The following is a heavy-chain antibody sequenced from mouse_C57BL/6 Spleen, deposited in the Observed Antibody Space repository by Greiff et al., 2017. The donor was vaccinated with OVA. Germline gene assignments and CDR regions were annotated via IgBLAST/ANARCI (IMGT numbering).Heavy chain of an antibody. V-gene: IGHV6-3*01. D-gene: IGHD1-1*01. CDR2: IRLKSDNYAT. CDR1: GFTFSNYW. CDR3: TVLRYFDY. Sequence: EVQGVESGGGLVQPGGSMKLSCVASGFTFSNYWMNWVRQSPEKGLEWVAQIRLKSDNYATHYAESGRGRFTISRDDSKSSVYLQMNNLRAEDTGIYYCTVLRYFDYWGQGTTLTVSS. J-gene: IGHJ2*01.